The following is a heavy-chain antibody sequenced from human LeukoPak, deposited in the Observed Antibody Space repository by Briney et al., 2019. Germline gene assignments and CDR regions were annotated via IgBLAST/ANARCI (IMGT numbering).Heavy chain of an antibody. CDR1: GYTFTGYY. CDR2: INPNSGGT. Sequence: ASVKVSCKASGYTFTGYYMHWVRQPPGQGLGWMGWINPNSGGTNYAQKFQGRVTMTRDKSISTAYMEPSGLRSDDTAVYYCARDRGIAVAGRDYWGQGTLVTVS. V-gene: IGHV1-2*02. CDR3: ARDRGIAVAGRDY. J-gene: IGHJ4*02. D-gene: IGHD6-19*01.